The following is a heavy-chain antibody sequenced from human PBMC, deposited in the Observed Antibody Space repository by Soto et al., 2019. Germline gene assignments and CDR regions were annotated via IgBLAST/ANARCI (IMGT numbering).Heavy chain of an antibody. V-gene: IGHV3-49*03. CDR2: IRSKAYGGTT. Sequence: GGSLRLSCTASGFTLGDYAMSWFRQAPGKGLEWVGFIRSKAYGGTTEYAASVKGRFTISRDDSKSIAYLQMNSLKTEDTAVYYCTRDDFWSGYYTLDAFDIWGQGTMVTVSS. D-gene: IGHD3-3*01. J-gene: IGHJ3*02. CDR3: TRDDFWSGYYTLDAFDI. CDR1: GFTLGDYA.